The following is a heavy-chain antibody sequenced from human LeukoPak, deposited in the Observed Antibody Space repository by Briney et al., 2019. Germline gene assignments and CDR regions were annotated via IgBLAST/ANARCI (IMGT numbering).Heavy chain of an antibody. CDR2: IIPIFGTA. V-gene: IGHV1-69*13. D-gene: IGHD4-23*01. CDR3: ASGAEHGGNSLDY. Sequence: AASVKVSCKASGGTFSSYAISWVRQAPGQGLEWMGGIIPIFGTANYAQKFQGRVTITADESTSTAYMELSSLRSEDTAVYYCASGAEHGGNSLDYWGQGTLVTVSS. J-gene: IGHJ4*02. CDR1: GGTFSSYA.